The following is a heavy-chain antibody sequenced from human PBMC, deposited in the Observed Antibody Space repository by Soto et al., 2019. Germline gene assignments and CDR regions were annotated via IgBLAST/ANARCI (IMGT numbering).Heavy chain of an antibody. CDR3: ARLLRGSNTDYSHYMDV. V-gene: IGHV1-18*01. D-gene: IGHD3-10*01. J-gene: IGHJ6*03. CDR2: ISVHNGDT. CDR1: GYTFNSHG. Sequence: QVQLVQSGGEVKKPGASVKVSCKASGYTFNSHGISWVRQAPGQGPEWMGWISVHNGDTNYAQKLQGRVTETTDTSTRTAYMELRSLRSEDTPVYYSARLLRGSNTDYSHYMDVWRKGTTVTVSS.